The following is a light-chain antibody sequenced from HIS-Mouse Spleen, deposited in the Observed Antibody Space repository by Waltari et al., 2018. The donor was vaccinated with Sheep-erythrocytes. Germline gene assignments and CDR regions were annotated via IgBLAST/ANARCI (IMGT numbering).Light chain of an antibody. V-gene: IGLV2-23*01. CDR1: SSDVRSFTL. J-gene: IGLJ2*01. CDR2: EGS. Sequence: QSALPQPAPVSGSPGQSLTIPCTGTSSDVRSFTLVSWYQQHPGKAPKLMIYEGSKRPSGVSNRFSGSKSGNTASLTISGLQAEDEADYYCCSYAGSSTLVFGGGTKLTVL. CDR3: CSYAGSSTLV.